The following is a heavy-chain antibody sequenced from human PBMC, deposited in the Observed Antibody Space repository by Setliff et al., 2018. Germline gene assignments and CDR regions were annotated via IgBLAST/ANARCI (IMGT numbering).Heavy chain of an antibody. D-gene: IGHD2-2*01. V-gene: IGHV4-34*01. Sequence: SETLSLTCAAYGGTFSDYHWTWIRQSPEKGLEWIGEINHRGSTYYNPSLESRVTMSVDTSKSQFSLNLYSVTAADTAVYYCARTSTGRYFDLWGRGTLVTVS. CDR2: INHRGST. CDR3: ARTSTGRYFDL. CDR1: GGTFSDYH. J-gene: IGHJ2*01.